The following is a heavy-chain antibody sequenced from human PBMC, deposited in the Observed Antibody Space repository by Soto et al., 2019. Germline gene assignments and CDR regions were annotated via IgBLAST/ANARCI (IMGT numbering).Heavy chain of an antibody. J-gene: IGHJ6*02. Sequence: PGGSLRLSCAASGFTFSSYAMSWVRQAPGKGLEWVSAISGSGGSTYYANSVKGRFTISRDNSKNTLYLQMNSLRAEDTAVYYCAKLYSSSWNGMDVWGQGTTVTVSS. CDR3: AKLYSSSWNGMDV. CDR1: GFTFSSYA. D-gene: IGHD6-6*01. V-gene: IGHV3-23*01. CDR2: ISGSGGST.